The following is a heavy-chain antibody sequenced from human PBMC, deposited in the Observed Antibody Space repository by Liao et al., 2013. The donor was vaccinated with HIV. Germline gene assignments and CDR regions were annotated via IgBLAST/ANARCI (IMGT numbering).Heavy chain of an antibody. D-gene: IGHD3-9*01. J-gene: IGHJ6*03. CDR2: IYTSGST. V-gene: IGHV4-61*02. Sequence: QVQLQESGPGLVKPSQTLSLTCTVSGGSISSGSSYWSWIRQPAGKGLEWIGRIYTSGSTNYNPSLKSRVTISVDTSKNQFSLKLRSVTAADTAVYYCASHPYFDWLLSYPGYMDVWGKGTTVTVSS. CDR3: ASHPYFDWLLSYPGYMDV. CDR1: GGSISSGSSY.